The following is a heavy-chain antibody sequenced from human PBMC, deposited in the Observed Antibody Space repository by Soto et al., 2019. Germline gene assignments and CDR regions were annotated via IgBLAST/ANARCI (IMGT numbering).Heavy chain of an antibody. V-gene: IGHV4-39*02. J-gene: IGHJ4*02. D-gene: IGHD2-21*01. CDR2: IYYSGST. Sequence: SEALSLTCTVSGGSISSSSYYWGWIRQPPGKGLEWIGSIYYSGSTYYNPSLKSRVTISVDTSKNQFSLKLSSVTAADTAVYYCAREAGGEAAYFDYWGQGTLVTVSS. CDR3: AREAGGEAAYFDY. CDR1: GGSISSSSYY.